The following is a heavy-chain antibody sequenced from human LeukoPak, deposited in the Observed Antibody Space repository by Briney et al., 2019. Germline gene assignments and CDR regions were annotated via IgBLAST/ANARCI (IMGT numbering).Heavy chain of an antibody. CDR2: INPNSGGT. CDR3: ARDRRLRRGFDP. D-gene: IGHD5/OR15-5a*01. J-gene: IGHJ5*02. Sequence: GASVKLSCKASGYTFTSYYMHWVRQAPGQGLEWMGWINPNSGGTNYAQKLQGRVTMTRATSISTAYMELSRLRSDDTAVYYCARDRRLRRGFDPWGEGTLVTVPS. CDR1: GYTFTSYY. V-gene: IGHV1-2*02.